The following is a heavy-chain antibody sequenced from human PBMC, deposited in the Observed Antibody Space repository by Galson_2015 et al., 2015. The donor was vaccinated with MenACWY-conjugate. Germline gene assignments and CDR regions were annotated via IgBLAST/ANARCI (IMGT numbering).Heavy chain of an antibody. CDR1: GFSFGDYT. CDR2: IRSKGFGETT. D-gene: IGHD3-22*01. CDR3: TSRLIGVIAAFDY. Sequence: SLRLSCATSGFSFGDYTLSWVRQAPGKGLEWVDFIRSKGFGETTEYAAPVKDRFTISRDDSTRIAYLQMNSLKTDDTAVYYCTSRLIGVIAAFDYWGQGTLVTVSS. V-gene: IGHV3-49*04. J-gene: IGHJ4*02.